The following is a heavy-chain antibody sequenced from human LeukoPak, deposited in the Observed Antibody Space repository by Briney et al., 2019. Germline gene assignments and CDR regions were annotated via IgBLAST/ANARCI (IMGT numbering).Heavy chain of an antibody. V-gene: IGHV4-34*01. CDR3: ARGLWLCSSTSCYSYYYYGMDV. CDR1: GGSFSGYY. J-gene: IGHJ6*02. CDR2: INHSGST. D-gene: IGHD2-2*01. Sequence: SETLSLTCAVYGGSFSGYYWSWIRQPPGKGLEWIGEINHSGSTNYNSSLKSRVTISVDTSKNQFSLKLSSVTAADTAVYYCARGLWLCSSTSCYSYYYYGMDVWGQGTTVTVSS.